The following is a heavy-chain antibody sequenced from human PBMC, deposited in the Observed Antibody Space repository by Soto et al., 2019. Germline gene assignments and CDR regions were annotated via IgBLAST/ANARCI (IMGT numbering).Heavy chain of an antibody. J-gene: IGHJ5*02. Sequence: SQNLPLTNTGSGGTVSRGNYFWSWIRQPPGKGLEWIGYFYYTGSINYNPSLKSRVTISIDASKDQFSLRLSSVTAADTAVYYCARVPGPWGQGTLVTVS. CDR3: ARVPGP. CDR2: FYYTGSI. V-gene: IGHV4-61*01. CDR1: GGTVSRGNYF.